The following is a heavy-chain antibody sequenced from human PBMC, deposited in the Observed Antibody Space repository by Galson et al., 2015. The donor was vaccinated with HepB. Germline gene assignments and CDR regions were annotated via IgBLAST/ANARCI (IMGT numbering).Heavy chain of an antibody. CDR2: IIPIFGTA. J-gene: IGHJ5*02. CDR1: GGTFSSYA. V-gene: IGHV1-69*13. CDR3: ARVRGCSGGSCYPNWFDP. D-gene: IGHD2-15*01. Sequence: SVKVSCKASGGTFSSYAISWVRQAPGQGLEWMGGIIPIFGTANYAQKFQGRVTITADESTNTAYLELSSLRSEDTAVYYCARVRGCSGGSCYPNWFDPWGQGTLITVSS.